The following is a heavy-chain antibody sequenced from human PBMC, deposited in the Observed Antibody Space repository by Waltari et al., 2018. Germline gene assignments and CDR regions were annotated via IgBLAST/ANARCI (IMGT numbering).Heavy chain of an antibody. CDR2: IYHSGST. CDR1: GYSISSGYY. CDR3: ARVRSSIAARSLDY. J-gene: IGHJ4*02. Sequence: QVQLQESGPGLVKPSETLSLTCTVSGYSISSGYYWGWLRQPPGKGLEWIGSIYHSGSTYYNPSLKSRVTISVDTSKNQFSLKLSSVTAADTAVYYCARVRSSIAARSLDYWGQGTLVTVSS. D-gene: IGHD6-6*01. V-gene: IGHV4-38-2*02.